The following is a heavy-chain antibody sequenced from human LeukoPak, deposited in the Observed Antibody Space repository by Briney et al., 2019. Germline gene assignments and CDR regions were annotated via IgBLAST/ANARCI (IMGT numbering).Heavy chain of an antibody. CDR1: GGSISSGGYS. CDR2: IYYSGST. J-gene: IGHJ5*02. Sequence: SETLSLTCAVSGGSISSGGYSWSWIRQPPGKGLEWIGYIYYSGSTYYNPSLKSRATISVDTSKNQFSLKLSSVTAADTAVYYCARQRRPMVRASPLRISGKSYNWFDPWGQGTLVTVSS. V-gene: IGHV4-30-4*07. CDR3: ARQRRPMVRASPLRISGKSYNWFDP. D-gene: IGHD3-10*01.